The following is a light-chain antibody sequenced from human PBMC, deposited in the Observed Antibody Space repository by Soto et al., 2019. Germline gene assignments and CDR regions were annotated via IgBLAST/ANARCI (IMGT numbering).Light chain of an antibody. CDR1: QSVSSSF. V-gene: IGKV3-20*01. CDR2: AAS. J-gene: IGKJ1*01. CDR3: QHYGSSPTWT. Sequence: EVVLTQSPGTQSLSPGERATLSCRASQSVSSSFLAWYQQKPGQAPRLLIYAASSRATGIPDRFSGSGSGTDFTLTISRLEPEDFAVYYCQHYGSSPTWTFGQGTKVDIK.